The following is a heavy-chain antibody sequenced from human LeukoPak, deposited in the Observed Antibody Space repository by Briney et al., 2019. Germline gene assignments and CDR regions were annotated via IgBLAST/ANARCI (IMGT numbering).Heavy chain of an antibody. J-gene: IGHJ4*02. Sequence: PGGSLRLSCAASGFTFSSYGMHWVRQAPGKGLEWVAVISYDGSNKYYADSVKGRFTISRDNSKNTLYLQMNSLRAEDTAVYYCAKTFCGDCYSKKDYWGQGTLVTVSS. CDR2: ISYDGSNK. D-gene: IGHD2-21*02. CDR1: GFTFSSYG. CDR3: AKTFCGDCYSKKDY. V-gene: IGHV3-30*18.